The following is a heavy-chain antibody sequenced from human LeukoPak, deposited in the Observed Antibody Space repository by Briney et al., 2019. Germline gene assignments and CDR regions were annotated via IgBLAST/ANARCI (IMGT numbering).Heavy chain of an antibody. J-gene: IGHJ4*02. D-gene: IGHD6-25*01. CDR1: GGSISSYY. CDR3: ARSGQSAPPSADY. CDR2: IYYSGST. V-gene: IGHV4-59*08. Sequence: SETLSLTCTVSGGSISSYYWSWIRQPPGKGLEWIGYIYYSGSTNYNPSLKSRVTISVDTSKNQFSLKLSSVTAADTAVYYCARSGQSAPPSADYWGQGTLVTVSS.